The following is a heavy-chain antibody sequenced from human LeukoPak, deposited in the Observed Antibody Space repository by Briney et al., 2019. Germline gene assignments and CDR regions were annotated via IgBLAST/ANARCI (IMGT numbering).Heavy chain of an antibody. Sequence: SQTLSLTCAIPGDSVSSNSAAWNWIRQSPSRGLEWLGRTYYRSKWYNDYAVFVKSRITINPDTSKNQFSLQLNSVTPEDTAVYYCAREPGYYYDSSGYYYFDYWGQGTLVTVSS. J-gene: IGHJ4*02. D-gene: IGHD3-22*01. CDR2: TYYRSKWYN. V-gene: IGHV6-1*01. CDR3: AREPGYYYDSSGYYYFDY. CDR1: GDSVSSNSAA.